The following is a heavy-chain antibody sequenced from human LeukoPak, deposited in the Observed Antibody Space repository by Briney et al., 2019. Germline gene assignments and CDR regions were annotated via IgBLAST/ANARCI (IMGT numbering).Heavy chain of an antibody. D-gene: IGHD5-18*01. Sequence: ASVKVSCKASGYTFTSYAISWVRQAAGQGLEWMGWISGYNGNTKYAQKVQGRVTMTTDTSTSTAYMEMRSLRSDDTAVYYCARGYSYGSDYYYGMDVWGQGTTVTVSS. CDR1: GYTFTSYA. J-gene: IGHJ6*02. CDR2: ISGYNGNT. CDR3: ARGYSYGSDYYYGMDV. V-gene: IGHV1-18*01.